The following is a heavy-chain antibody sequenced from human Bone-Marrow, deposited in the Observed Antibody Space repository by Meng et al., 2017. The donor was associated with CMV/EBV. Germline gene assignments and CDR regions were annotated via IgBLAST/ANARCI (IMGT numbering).Heavy chain of an antibody. D-gene: IGHD1/OR15-1a*01. J-gene: IGHJ4*02. CDR3: AKSLRGSKQYYFDY. CDR2: IYSGGSST. Sequence: GESLKISCASSGFTFSYYYMSWVRQAPGKGLEWVSVIYSGGSSTYYADSVKGRFTISRDNSKNTLYMQMNSLRAEDTAVYYCAKSLRGSKQYYFDYWGQGTLVTVSS. CDR1: GFTFSYYY. V-gene: IGHV3-23*03.